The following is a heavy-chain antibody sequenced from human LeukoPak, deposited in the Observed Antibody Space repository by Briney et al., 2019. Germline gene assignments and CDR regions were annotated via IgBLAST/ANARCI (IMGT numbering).Heavy chain of an antibody. CDR3: AREGYDSNIDYKADY. V-gene: IGHV4-59*01. CDR1: GGSINTYY. CDR2: ISYSGTT. Sequence: SETLSLTCTVSGGSINTYYWSWIRQPPGKGLEWMGYISYSGTTKYNPSLESRVSITIDTSRNQFSLKLSSVTAADTAVYYCAREGYDSNIDYKADYWGQGTLVTVSS. D-gene: IGHD3-22*01. J-gene: IGHJ4*02.